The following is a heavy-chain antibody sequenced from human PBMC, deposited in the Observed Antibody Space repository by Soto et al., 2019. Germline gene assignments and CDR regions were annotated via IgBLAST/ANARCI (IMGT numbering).Heavy chain of an antibody. D-gene: IGHD4-17*01. V-gene: IGHV3-23*01. CDR1: GFTFSSYA. J-gene: IGHJ6*03. CDR3: AKGDDYGDYDQYYMDV. Sequence: GGSLRLSCAASGFTFSSYAMSWVRQAPGKGLEWVSAISGSGGSTYYADSVKGRFTISRDNSKNTLYLQMNSLRAEDTAVYYCAKGDDYGDYDQYYMDVWGKGTTVTVSS. CDR2: ISGSGGST.